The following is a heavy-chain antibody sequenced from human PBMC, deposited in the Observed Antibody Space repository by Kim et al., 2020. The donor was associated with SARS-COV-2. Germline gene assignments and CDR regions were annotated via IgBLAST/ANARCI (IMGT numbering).Heavy chain of an antibody. V-gene: IGHV3-30*03. J-gene: IGHJ3*02. CDR3: AIPSYYDSSGYYEDAFDI. D-gene: IGHD3-22*01. Sequence: KSRFTISIDTSKNTLYLQMNSLRAEDTAVYYCAIPSYYDSSGYYEDAFDIWGQGTMVTVSS.